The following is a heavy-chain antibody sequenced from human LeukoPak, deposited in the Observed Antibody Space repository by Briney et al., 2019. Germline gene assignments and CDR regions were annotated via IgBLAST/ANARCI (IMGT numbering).Heavy chain of an antibody. CDR1: GGSFSGYY. CDR2: INHSGST. Sequence: SETLSLTCAVYGGSFSGYYWSWIRQPPGKGLEWIGEINHSGSTNYNPSLKSRVTISVDTSKNQFSLKLSSVTAADTAVYYCARDGLPRDGYNLDAFDIWGQGTMVTVSS. CDR3: ARDGLPRDGYNLDAFDI. V-gene: IGHV4-34*01. D-gene: IGHD5-24*01. J-gene: IGHJ3*02.